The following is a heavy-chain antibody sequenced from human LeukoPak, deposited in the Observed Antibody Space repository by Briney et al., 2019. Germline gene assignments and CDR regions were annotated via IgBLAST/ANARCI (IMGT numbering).Heavy chain of an antibody. D-gene: IGHD4-11*01. J-gene: IGHJ5*02. CDR2: ISGGGGST. Sequence: GGSLRLSCAASGFTFSSYAMSWVRQAPGKGLEWVSGISGGGGSTYYADSVKGRFTISRDNSKNTLYLQMNSLRAEDTAVYYCAKDAFYSNYGTPRLDPWGQGTLVTVSS. V-gene: IGHV3-23*01. CDR3: AKDAFYSNYGTPRLDP. CDR1: GFTFSSYA.